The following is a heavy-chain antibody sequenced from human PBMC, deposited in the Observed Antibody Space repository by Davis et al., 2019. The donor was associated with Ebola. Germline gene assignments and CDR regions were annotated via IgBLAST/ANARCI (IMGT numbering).Heavy chain of an antibody. CDR1: GFTFSSYW. J-gene: IGHJ4*02. CDR2: INSDGSST. V-gene: IGHV3-74*01. D-gene: IGHD2-15*01. Sequence: GESLKISCEASGFTFSSYWMHWVRQAPGKGLVWVSRINSDGSSTSYADSVKGRFTISRDNSKNTLYLQMNSLRAEDTAVYYCAREGKYCSGGSCYSGTDYWGQGTLVTVSS. CDR3: AREGKYCSGGSCYSGTDY.